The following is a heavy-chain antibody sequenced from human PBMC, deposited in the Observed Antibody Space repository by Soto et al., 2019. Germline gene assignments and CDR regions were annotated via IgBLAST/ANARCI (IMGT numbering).Heavy chain of an antibody. J-gene: IGHJ4*02. D-gene: IGHD6-19*01. CDR3: ARDPRKYSSGWYGPQDLKYYFDY. V-gene: IGHV4-34*01. CDR1: GGSFSGYY. CDR2: INHSGST. Sequence: QVQLQQWGAGLLKPSETLSLTCAVYGGSFSGYYWSWIRQPPGKGLEWIGEINHSGSTNYNPSPKGRVTISVDTSKNQFSLKLSSVTAADTAVYYCARDPRKYSSGWYGPQDLKYYFDYWGQGTLVTVSS.